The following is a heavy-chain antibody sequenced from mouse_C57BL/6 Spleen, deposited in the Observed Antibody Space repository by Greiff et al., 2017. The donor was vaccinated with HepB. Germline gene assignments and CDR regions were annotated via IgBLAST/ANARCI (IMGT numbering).Heavy chain of an antibody. V-gene: IGHV5-6*01. CDR1: GFTFSSYG. Sequence: EVHLVESGGDLVKPGGSLKLSCAASGFTFSSYGMSWVRQTPDKRLEWVATISSGGSYTYYPDSVKGRFTISRDNAKNTLYLQMSSLKSEDTAMYYCARSSYSTYAMDYWGQGTSVTVSS. CDR3: ARSSYSTYAMDY. D-gene: IGHD2-5*01. J-gene: IGHJ4*01. CDR2: ISSGGSYT.